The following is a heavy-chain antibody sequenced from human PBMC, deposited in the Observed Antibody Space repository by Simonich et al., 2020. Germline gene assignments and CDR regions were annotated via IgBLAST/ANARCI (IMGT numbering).Heavy chain of an antibody. CDR1: GFTFSSYA. J-gene: IGHJ4*02. V-gene: IGHV3-23*01. D-gene: IGHD7-27*01. CDR3: AKTTELGNYFDY. Sequence: EVQLLESGGGLVQPGGSLRLSCAASGFTFSSYAMSWVRQAQGKGLEGGSAISGSGGSTYYADSVKGRFTISRDNSKNTLYLQMNSLRAEDTAVYYCAKTTELGNYFDYWGQGTLVTVSS. CDR2: ISGSGGST.